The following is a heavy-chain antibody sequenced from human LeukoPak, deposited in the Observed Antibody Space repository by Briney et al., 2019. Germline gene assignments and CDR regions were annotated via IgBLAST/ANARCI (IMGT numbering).Heavy chain of an antibody. Sequence: GGSLRLSCAASGFTFSSYWMSWVRQAPGEGLEWVAKINQDGTEKAYVDSVRGRFTISRDNAKNSLFLQMNSLRAEDTAVYYCAKDVDDSSGYYPGLSDYWGQGTLVTVSS. CDR2: INQDGTEK. V-gene: IGHV3-7*01. CDR1: GFTFSSYW. CDR3: AKDVDDSSGYYPGLSDY. J-gene: IGHJ4*02. D-gene: IGHD3-22*01.